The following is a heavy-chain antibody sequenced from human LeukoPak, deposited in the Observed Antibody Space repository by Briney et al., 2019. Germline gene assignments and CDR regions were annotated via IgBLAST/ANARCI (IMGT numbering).Heavy chain of an antibody. CDR2: IKSKTDGGTT. CDR1: GFTFSNAW. Sequence: NPGGSLRLSCTASGFTFSNAWMNWVRQAPGKGLEWVGRIKSKTDGGTTDYAAPVKGRFTISRDDSKNTLYLQMNSLRAEDTAVYYCAKVGNYYDSSGYDYWGQGTLVTVSS. CDR3: AKVGNYYDSSGYDY. D-gene: IGHD3-22*01. J-gene: IGHJ4*02. V-gene: IGHV3-15*01.